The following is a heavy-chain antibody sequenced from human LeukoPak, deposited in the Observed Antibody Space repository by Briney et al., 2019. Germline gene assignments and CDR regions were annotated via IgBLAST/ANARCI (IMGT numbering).Heavy chain of an antibody. J-gene: IGHJ4*02. CDR1: GFTFSSYT. Sequence: GGTLRLSCAASGFTFSSYTMNWVRQAPGKGLELVSSISSNSSYIYYADSVKGRFTISRDNSKNTLYLQMNSLRAEDTVVYYCAKALYDSSGYYYFDYWGQGTLVTVSS. CDR3: AKALYDSSGYYYFDY. CDR2: ISSNSSYI. V-gene: IGHV3-21*04. D-gene: IGHD3-22*01.